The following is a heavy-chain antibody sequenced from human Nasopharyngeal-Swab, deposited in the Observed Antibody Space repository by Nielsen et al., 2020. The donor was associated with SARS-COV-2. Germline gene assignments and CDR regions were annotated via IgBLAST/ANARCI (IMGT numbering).Heavy chain of an antibody. CDR3: ARGRVGSDWFLDL. V-gene: IGHV3-53*04. D-gene: IGHD1-26*01. CDR2: TFSGLTT. CDR1: GFSVSDNY. Sequence: GESLKISCAASGFSVSDNYIHWVRQAPGKGLQWVSFTFSGLTTYYSDSVKGRFTISRHNSENTLYLQMNSLRPEDTAIYYCARGRVGSDWFLDLWGRGTLVTVSS. J-gene: IGHJ2*01.